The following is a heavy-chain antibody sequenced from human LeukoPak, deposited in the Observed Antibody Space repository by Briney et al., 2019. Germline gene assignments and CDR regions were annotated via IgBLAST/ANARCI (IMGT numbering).Heavy chain of an antibody. D-gene: IGHD3-3*01. CDR1: GFTFSSYS. CDR3: AKDHDFWSGPYFDY. CDR2: ISSSSSTI. J-gene: IGHJ4*02. V-gene: IGHV3-48*01. Sequence: GGSLRLSCAASGFTFSSYSMNWVRQAPGKGLEWVSYISSSSSTIYYADSVKGRFTISRDNSKNTLYLQMNSLRAEDTAVYYCAKDHDFWSGPYFDYWGQGTLVTVSS.